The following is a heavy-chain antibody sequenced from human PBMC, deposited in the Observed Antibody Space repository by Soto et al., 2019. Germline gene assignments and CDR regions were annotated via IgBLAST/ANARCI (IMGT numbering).Heavy chain of an antibody. D-gene: IGHD6-19*01. Sequence: GGSLRLSCAASGVTFSSYSMNWVRQAPGKGLEWVSYITPSSDTIYYTDSVKGRFTISRDNGKNSPYLQMNSLRDEDTAVYYCARDIGSGWYYFDFWGQGNMVTVSS. V-gene: IGHV3-48*02. CDR2: ITPSSDTI. CDR3: ARDIGSGWYYFDF. J-gene: IGHJ4*02. CDR1: GVTFSSYS.